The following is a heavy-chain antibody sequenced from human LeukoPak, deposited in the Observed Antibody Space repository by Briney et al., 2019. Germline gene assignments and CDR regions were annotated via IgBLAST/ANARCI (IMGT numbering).Heavy chain of an antibody. CDR1: GGSISSSNW. CDR2: IYHSGST. Sequence: SGTLSLTCAVSGGSISSSNWWSWVRQPPGKGLEWIGEIYHSGSTNYNPSLKSRVTISVDKSKNQFSLKLSSVTAADTAVYYCARSRKYYYGSGSFDYWGQGTLVTVSS. V-gene: IGHV4-4*02. J-gene: IGHJ4*02. CDR3: ARSRKYYYGSGSFDY. D-gene: IGHD3-10*01.